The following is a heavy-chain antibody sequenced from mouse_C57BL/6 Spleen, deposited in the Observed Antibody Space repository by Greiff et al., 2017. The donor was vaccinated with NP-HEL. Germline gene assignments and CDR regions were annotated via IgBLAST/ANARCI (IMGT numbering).Heavy chain of an antibody. CDR3: AKSLPWYFDV. J-gene: IGHJ1*03. V-gene: IGHV3-6*01. CDR1: GYSITSGYY. D-gene: IGHD6-2*01. CDR2: ISYDGSN. Sequence: EVQRVESGPGLVKPSQSLSLTCSVTGYSITSGYYWNWIRQFPGNKLEWMGYISYDGSNNYNPSLKNRISITRDTSKNQFFLKLNSVTTEDTATYYCAKSLPWYFDVWGTGTTVTVSS.